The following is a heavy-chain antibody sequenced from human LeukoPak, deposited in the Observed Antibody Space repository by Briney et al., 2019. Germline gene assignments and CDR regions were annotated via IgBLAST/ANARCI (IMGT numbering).Heavy chain of an antibody. CDR1: GGSFSGYY. J-gene: IGHJ6*03. V-gene: IGHV4-34*01. D-gene: IGHD6-6*01. CDR3: ARGVAARRNYYYYMDV. CDR2: INHSGST. Sequence: PSETLSLTXAVYGGSFSGYYWSWIRQPPGKGLEWIGEINHSGSTNYNPSLKSRVTISVDTSENQFSLKLSSVTAADTAVYYCARGVAARRNYYYYMDVWGKGTTVTVSS.